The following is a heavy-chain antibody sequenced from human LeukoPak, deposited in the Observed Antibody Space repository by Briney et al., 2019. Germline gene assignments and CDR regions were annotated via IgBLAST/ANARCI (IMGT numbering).Heavy chain of an antibody. Sequence: ASVKVSCKASGYTFTSYDINGVRQATGQGLEWMGWMNPNSGNTGYAQKFQGRVTMTRNTSISTAYMELSSLRSEDTAVYYCARGDFWSGYPDDYWGQGTLVTVSS. CDR1: GYTFTSYD. CDR2: MNPNSGNT. CDR3: ARGDFWSGYPDDY. J-gene: IGHJ4*02. V-gene: IGHV1-8*01. D-gene: IGHD3-3*01.